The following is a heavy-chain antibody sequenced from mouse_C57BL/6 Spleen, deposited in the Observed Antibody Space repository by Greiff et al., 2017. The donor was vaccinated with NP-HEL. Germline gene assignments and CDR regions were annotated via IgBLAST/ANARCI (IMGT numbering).Heavy chain of an antibody. Sequence: EVQVVESGGGLVKPGGSLKLSCAASGFTFSDYGMHWVRQAPEKGLEWVAYISSGSSTIYYADTVKGRFTISRDNAKNTLFLQMTSLRSEDTAMYYCASNYDGYYYFDYWGQGTTLTVSS. CDR2: ISSGSSTI. CDR3: ASNYDGYYYFDY. CDR1: GFTFSDYG. J-gene: IGHJ2*01. D-gene: IGHD2-3*01. V-gene: IGHV5-17*01.